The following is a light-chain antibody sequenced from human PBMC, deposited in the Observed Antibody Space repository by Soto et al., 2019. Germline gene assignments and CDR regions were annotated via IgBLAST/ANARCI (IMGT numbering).Light chain of an antibody. CDR3: ASWDDSLNGVV. V-gene: IGLV1-44*01. CDR1: SSDIGSNA. J-gene: IGLJ2*01. CDR2: SSD. Sequence: QLVLTQPPSASGTPGQRVTFSCSGSSSDIGSNAVNWYQQLPGTAPRLLIYSSDQRPSWVPDRFSGSKSGTSASLAISGLQSEDEADYFCASWDDSLNGVVFGGGTKLTVL.